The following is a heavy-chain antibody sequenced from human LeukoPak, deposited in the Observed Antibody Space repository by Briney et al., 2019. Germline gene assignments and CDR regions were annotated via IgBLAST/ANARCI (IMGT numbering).Heavy chain of an antibody. V-gene: IGHV4-59*01. Sequence: SGTLSPPFAFYGGSFSCFYWGWIRPSPGEGLEWIGYIYHTGSTSYSPSLKSRVTISADTSQNQFSLKLSSVTAADTAVYYCASRKLGNDYWGQGTLVTVSS. J-gene: IGHJ4*02. D-gene: IGHD7-27*01. CDR2: IYHTGST. CDR3: ASRKLGNDY. CDR1: GGSFSCFY.